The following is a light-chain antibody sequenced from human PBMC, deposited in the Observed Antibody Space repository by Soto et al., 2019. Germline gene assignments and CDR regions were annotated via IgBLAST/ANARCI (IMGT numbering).Light chain of an antibody. Sequence: DIQMTQSPSSLSASVGYRFTITCRASHSINIYLNWYQQKPGKAPKLLIYAASSLQSGVPSRFSGSGSGTDFTLTIRSLQPEDFATYYCQQSYNTPAPTFGGGTKVDIK. CDR2: AAS. J-gene: IGKJ4*01. CDR3: QQSYNTPAPT. V-gene: IGKV1-39*01. CDR1: HSINIY.